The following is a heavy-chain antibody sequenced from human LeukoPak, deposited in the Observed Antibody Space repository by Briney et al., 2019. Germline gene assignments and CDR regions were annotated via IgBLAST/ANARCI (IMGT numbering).Heavy chain of an antibody. CDR2: ISHDGKT. CDR3: AREGYCSGGHCYPADF. Sequence: PSETLSLTCAVYGGSFSGYYWSWIRQAPGKGLEWIGEISHDGKTNYKASLKSRVTISVDTSKIQFSLRLNSVTAADTAVYYCAREGYCSGGHCYPADFWGQGTLVSVSS. CDR1: GGSFSGYY. J-gene: IGHJ4*02. D-gene: IGHD2-15*01. V-gene: IGHV4-34*01.